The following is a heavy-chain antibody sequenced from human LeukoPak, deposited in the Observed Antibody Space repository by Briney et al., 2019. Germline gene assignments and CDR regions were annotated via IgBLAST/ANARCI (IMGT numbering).Heavy chain of an antibody. V-gene: IGHV5-51*01. CDR1: GYSFTSYW. CDR3: ARHSGSSHEQGLDS. J-gene: IGHJ4*02. Sequence: GESLLISCKGSGYSFTSYWIGGGRQMPGKGLEGMEIIYPGDSDTRYSPSFQVQVTISADKSISTAYLQWSSLKASDTAMYYCARHSGSSHEQGLDSWGAGDLVTVSS. D-gene: IGHD1-26*01. CDR2: IYPGDSDT.